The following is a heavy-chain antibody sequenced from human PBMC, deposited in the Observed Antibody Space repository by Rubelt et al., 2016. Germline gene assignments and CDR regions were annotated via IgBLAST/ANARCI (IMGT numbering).Heavy chain of an antibody. Sequence: EVQLVESGGGLVQPGGSLRLSCAASGFTVSSNYMSWVRQAPGKGLEWVSAISGSGGSTYYADSVKGRFTISRDNSKSTRYLQMNSLRAEGTGVDYCAKLGTTGAFDIWGQGTMVTVSS. CDR3: AKLGTTGAFDI. CDR2: ISGSGGST. D-gene: IGHD1-7*01. J-gene: IGHJ3*02. V-gene: IGHV3-23*04. CDR1: GFTVSSNY.